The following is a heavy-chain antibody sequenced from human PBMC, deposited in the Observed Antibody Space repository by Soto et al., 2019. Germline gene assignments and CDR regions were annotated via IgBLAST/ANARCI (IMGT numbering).Heavy chain of an antibody. D-gene: IGHD1-1*01. CDR2: IWNDGSNK. J-gene: IGHJ3*02. CDR3: ARDPANSVFAFDI. V-gene: IGHV3-33*01. Sequence: QVQLVESGGGVGQPGRSLRLSCAASGFTFSSPAMHWVRQAPGKGLEWVAFIWNDGSNKYYTDSVKGRFTISRDNSKNTLYLQMNSLRAEDSAVYYCARDPANSVFAFDIWGQGTLVTVSS. CDR1: GFTFSSPA.